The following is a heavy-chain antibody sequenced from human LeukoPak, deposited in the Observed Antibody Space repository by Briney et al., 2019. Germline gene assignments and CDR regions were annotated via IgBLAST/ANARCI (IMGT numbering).Heavy chain of an antibody. CDR2: ISGSGGST. Sequence: GGSLRLSCAASGFTFSSYAMSWVRQAPGKGLEWVSAISGSGGSTYYADSVKGRFTISRDNSKNTLYLQMNSLRAEDTAVYYCARENTYSSSSQWFDPWGQGTLVTVSS. CDR1: GFTFSSYA. CDR3: ARENTYSSSSQWFDP. J-gene: IGHJ5*02. D-gene: IGHD6-6*01. V-gene: IGHV3-23*01.